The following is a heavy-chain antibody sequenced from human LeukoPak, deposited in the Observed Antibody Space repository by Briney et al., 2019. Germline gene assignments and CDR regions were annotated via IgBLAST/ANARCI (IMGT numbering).Heavy chain of an antibody. V-gene: IGHV3-23*01. Sequence: PGGSLRLSCAASGFTFSSYAMSWVRQAPGKGLEWVSAISGSGGSTYYADSVKGRFTISRDNSKNTLYLQMNSLRAEDTAVYYCAKDSGSYYGGGTGYFDYWGQGTLVTVSS. CDR1: GFTFSSYA. D-gene: IGHD1-26*01. CDR2: ISGSGGST. CDR3: AKDSGSYYGGGTGYFDY. J-gene: IGHJ4*02.